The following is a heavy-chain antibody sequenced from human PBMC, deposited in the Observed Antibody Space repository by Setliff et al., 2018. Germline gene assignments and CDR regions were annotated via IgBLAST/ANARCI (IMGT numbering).Heavy chain of an antibody. CDR2: INHRGST. V-gene: IGHV4-34*01. CDR3: ARGRNVAARLLDS. CDR1: GGTFSDYH. D-gene: IGHD6-6*01. Sequence: SETLSLTCAAYGGTFSDYHWTWIRQSPEKGLEWIGEINHRGSTNYNPSLKSRVTISIDTSRDQFSLKLISMIAADTAVYYCARGRNVAARLLDSWGQGTLVTVSS. J-gene: IGHJ4*02.